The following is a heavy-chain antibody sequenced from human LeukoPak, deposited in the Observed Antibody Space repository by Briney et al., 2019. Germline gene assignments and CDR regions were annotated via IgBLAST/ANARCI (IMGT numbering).Heavy chain of an antibody. V-gene: IGHV3-30*02. CDR2: IRYDGSNK. CDR1: GFTFSSYG. CDR3: ARDEATISNWFDP. Sequence: GGSLRLSCAASGFTFSSYGMHWVRQAPGKGLEWVAFIRYDGSNKYYADSVKGRSTISRDNAKNSLYLQMNSLRAEDTAVYYCARDEATISNWFDPWGQGTLVTVSS. D-gene: IGHD5-24*01. J-gene: IGHJ5*02.